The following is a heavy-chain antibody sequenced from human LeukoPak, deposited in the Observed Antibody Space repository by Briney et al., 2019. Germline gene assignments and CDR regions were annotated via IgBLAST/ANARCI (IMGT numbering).Heavy chain of an antibody. Sequence: GGSLRLSCAASGFTFSDYYMSWIRQAPGKGLEWVSYISSSGSTIYYADSVKGRFTISRDNAKNSLYLQMNSLRAEDTAVYYCARDSLPGVTTGDTNFDYWGQGTLVTISS. V-gene: IGHV3-11*01. CDR2: ISSSGSTI. J-gene: IGHJ4*02. CDR1: GFTFSDYY. CDR3: ARDSLPGVTTGDTNFDY. D-gene: IGHD4-17*01.